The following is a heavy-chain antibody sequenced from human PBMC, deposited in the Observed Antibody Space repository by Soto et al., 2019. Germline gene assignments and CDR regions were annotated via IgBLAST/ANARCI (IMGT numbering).Heavy chain of an antibody. J-gene: IGHJ6*02. D-gene: IGHD2-15*01. V-gene: IGHV1-69*01. CDR1: GGTFSSYA. CDR3: ARGVYCSGGSCYGFGYYYYGMDV. Sequence: QVPLVQSGAEVKKPGSSVKVSCKASGGTFSSYAISWVRQAPGQGLEWMGGIIPIFGTANYAQKFQGRVTITADESTSTAYMELSSLRSEDTAVYYCARGVYCSGGSCYGFGYYYYGMDVWGQGTTVTVSS. CDR2: IIPIFGTA.